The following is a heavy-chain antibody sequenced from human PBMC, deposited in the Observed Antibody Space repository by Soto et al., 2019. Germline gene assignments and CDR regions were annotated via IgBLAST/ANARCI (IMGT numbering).Heavy chain of an antibody. V-gene: IGHV3-48*01. J-gene: IGHJ5*02. CDR2: IAGNIDGSTYRKT. CDR3: AKLRYYYDSRDNWFDP. D-gene: IGHD3-22*01. CDR1: GFSVSSKY. Sequence: PGGSLRLSCAASGFSVSSKYMNGVRQTPGKGLEWLSYIAGNIDGSTYRKTVYADSVKGRFTISRDNSKNTLYLQMNSLRAEDTAVYYCAKLRYYYDSRDNWFDPWGQGTLVTVSS.